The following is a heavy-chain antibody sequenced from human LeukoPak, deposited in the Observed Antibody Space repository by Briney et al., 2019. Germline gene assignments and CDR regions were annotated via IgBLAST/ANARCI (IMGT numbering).Heavy chain of an antibody. Sequence: GGLLRCSSAAPGNTFSTYARSSVRQAPGRRAYGVTVISHGGDSAWYADSVKGRFTISRDNSKSTLFLQMNSLRADDTATYYCAKGRSGWYEGLDYWGQGTLVTVSA. CDR1: GNTFSTYA. J-gene: IGHJ4*02. D-gene: IGHD6-19*01. V-gene: IGHV3-23*01. CDR3: AKGRSGWYEGLDY. CDR2: ISHGGDSA.